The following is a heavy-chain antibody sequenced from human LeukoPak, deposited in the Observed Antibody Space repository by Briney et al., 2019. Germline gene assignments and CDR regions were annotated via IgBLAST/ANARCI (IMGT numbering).Heavy chain of an antibody. J-gene: IGHJ4*02. V-gene: IGHV3-30-3*01. Sequence: GGSLRLSCAASGFTLSSYGMHWVRQAPGKGLEWVAVTSYDGSNKYYADSVKGRFTISRDNSKSTVSLQMNSLRAEDTAVYYCARDEAVAGTEEIDYWGQGTLVTVSS. D-gene: IGHD6-19*01. CDR3: ARDEAVAGTEEIDY. CDR1: GFTLSSYG. CDR2: TSYDGSNK.